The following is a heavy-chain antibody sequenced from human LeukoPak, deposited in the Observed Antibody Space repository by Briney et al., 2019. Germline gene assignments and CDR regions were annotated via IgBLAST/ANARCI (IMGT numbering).Heavy chain of an antibody. V-gene: IGHV4-4*07. D-gene: IGHD2-21*02. Sequence: SETLSLTCTVSGGSISSYYWSWIRQPAGKGLEWIGRIYTSGSTNYNPSLKSRVTMSVDTSKNQFSLKLSSVTAADTAVYYCARAPDRTVVTATQNYYYYYMDVWGKGTTVTVSS. CDR2: IYTSGST. J-gene: IGHJ6*03. CDR3: ARAPDRTVVTATQNYYYYYMDV. CDR1: GGSISSYY.